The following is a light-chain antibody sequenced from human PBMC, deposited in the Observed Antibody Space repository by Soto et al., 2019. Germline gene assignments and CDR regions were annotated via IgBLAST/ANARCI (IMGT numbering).Light chain of an antibody. V-gene: IGKV3-20*01. CDR3: QHYGSPPGT. CDR2: GAS. J-gene: IGKJ1*01. CDR1: QSVTSRY. Sequence: QYPGTGCLSSGERATLSFRASQSVTSRYLAWYQQKPGQAPRLLIFGASIRDTGIPDRFSGSGSGTDFTLTISIRESEDFAVHYCQHYGSPPGTVAQGTKVDIK.